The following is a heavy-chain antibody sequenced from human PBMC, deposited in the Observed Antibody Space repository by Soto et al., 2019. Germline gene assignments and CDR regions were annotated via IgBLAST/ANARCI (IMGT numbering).Heavy chain of an antibody. Sequence: EVQLLESGGGLEQPGGSLRLSCAVSGFTFSSFAMTWVRQAPGKGLEWVSGISGDGISTYYTDSVKGRFTISRDNSKNTLYLKMISLRVEDTAVYFCAREVWRTVTTDARDHYYYDGMDVWGRGTTVTVP. CDR3: AREVWRTVTTDARDHYYYDGMDV. V-gene: IGHV3-23*01. CDR2: ISGDGIST. J-gene: IGHJ6*02. D-gene: IGHD4-17*01. CDR1: GFTFSSFA.